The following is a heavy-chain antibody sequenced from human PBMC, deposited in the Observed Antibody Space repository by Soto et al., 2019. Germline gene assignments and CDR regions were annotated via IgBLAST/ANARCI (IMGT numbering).Heavy chain of an antibody. D-gene: IGHD2-15*01. CDR3: ARSRGSTRSFDY. CDR2: IYYSGST. J-gene: IGHJ4*02. CDR1: GGSISTYW. V-gene: IGHV4-59*01. Sequence: SETLSLTCTVSGGSISTYWWSWIRQPPRKGLEWIGYIYYSGSTNYNPSLKSRVTISVDTSKNPFSLKLTSVTAADTAVYYCARSRGSTRSFDYWGQGTLVTVSS.